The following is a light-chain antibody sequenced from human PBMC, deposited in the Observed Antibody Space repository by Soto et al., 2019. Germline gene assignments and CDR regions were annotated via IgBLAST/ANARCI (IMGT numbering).Light chain of an antibody. V-gene: IGKV1-33*01. CDR2: YAS. CDR3: QHYDNLPRFT. J-gene: IGKJ3*01. Sequence: DIQMTQSPSSLSASVGDRVTITCQASHDISNYLNWYQQKPGKAPKLLIYYASNLETGVSSRFSGSGSGTDFTFTISSLHPEDFATYFCQHYDNLPRFTFGPGTKVDIK. CDR1: HDISNY.